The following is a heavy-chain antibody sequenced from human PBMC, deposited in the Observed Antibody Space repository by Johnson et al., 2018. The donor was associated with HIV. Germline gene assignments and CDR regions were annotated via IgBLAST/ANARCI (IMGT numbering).Heavy chain of an antibody. Sequence: QMLLVESGGGVVQPGRSLRLSCAASGFTFSSYAMHWVRQAPGKGLEWVAVISYDGSNKYYADSVKGRFTISRDNSKNTLYLQMNSLRAEDMGVYYCATDYNFWSGRPDSFDVWGQGTMVTVSS. D-gene: IGHD3-3*01. CDR3: ATDYNFWSGRPDSFDV. J-gene: IGHJ3*01. CDR1: GFTFSSYA. CDR2: ISYDGSNK. V-gene: IGHV3-30*04.